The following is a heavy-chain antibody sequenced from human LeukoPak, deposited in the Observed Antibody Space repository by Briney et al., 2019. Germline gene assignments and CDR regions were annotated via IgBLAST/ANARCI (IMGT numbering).Heavy chain of an antibody. J-gene: IGHJ5*02. D-gene: IGHD4-17*01. CDR2: IGSRTSVI. CDR3: ARVPNGDNNWFDP. V-gene: IGHV3-48*04. CDR1: GFTFSNYD. Sequence: GGSLRLSCAASGFTFSNYDMNWLRQAPGKGREWVAYIGSRTSVIHYADSVKGRFTISRDNAENSLFLRMNSLRVEDTAVYYCARVPNGDNNWFDPWGQGTLVTVSS.